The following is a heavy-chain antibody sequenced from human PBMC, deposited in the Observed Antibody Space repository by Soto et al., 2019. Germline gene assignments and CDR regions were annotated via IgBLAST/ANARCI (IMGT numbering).Heavy chain of an antibody. V-gene: IGHV4-34*01. J-gene: IGHJ6*02. CDR3: ARPHSYYYYYGMDV. CDR2: INHSGST. Sequence: SETLSLTCAVYGGSFIGYYWSWIRQPPWKGLEWIGEINHSGSTNYNPSLKSRVTISVDTSKNQFSLKLSSVTAADTAVYYCARPHSYYYYYGMDVWGQGTTVTVSS. CDR1: GGSFIGYY.